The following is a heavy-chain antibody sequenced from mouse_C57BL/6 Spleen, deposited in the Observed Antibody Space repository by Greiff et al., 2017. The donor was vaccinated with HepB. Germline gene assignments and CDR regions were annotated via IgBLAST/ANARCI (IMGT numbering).Heavy chain of an antibody. CDR2: SRNKANDYTT. J-gene: IGHJ4*01. CDR3: ARDAFTYGGYAMDY. CDR1: GFTFSDFY. V-gene: IGHV7-1*01. D-gene: IGHD5-1*01. Sequence: EVHLVESGGGLVQSGRSLRLSCATSGFTFSDFYMEWVRQAPGKGLEWIAASRNKANDYTTEYSASVKGRFIVSRDTSQSILYLQMNALRAEDTAIYYCARDAFTYGGYAMDYWGQGTSVTVSS.